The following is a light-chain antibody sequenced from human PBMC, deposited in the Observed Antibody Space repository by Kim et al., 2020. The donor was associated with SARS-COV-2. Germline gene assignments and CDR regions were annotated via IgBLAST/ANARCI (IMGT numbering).Light chain of an antibody. CDR3: EQSYGTPPT. CDR2: YAS. V-gene: IGKV1-39*01. Sequence: SASIGERVTITCRASQSLSGLLNWYQQKPGKAPKLLIYYASTLQDGVPSRFSAGGSATEFTLTISSLQPEDFATYFCEQSYGTPPTFGGRTKVEI. CDR1: QSLSGL. J-gene: IGKJ4*01.